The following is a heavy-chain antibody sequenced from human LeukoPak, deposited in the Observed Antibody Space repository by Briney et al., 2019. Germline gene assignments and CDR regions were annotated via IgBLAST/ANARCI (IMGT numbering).Heavy chain of an antibody. CDR2: MYYSGSA. V-gene: IGHV4-59*12. CDR1: GSSITSYY. CDR3: ARGTRGREYYFDY. J-gene: IGHJ4*02. Sequence: SETLSLTCTVSGSSITSYYWSWIRQPPGKGLEWIRCMYYSGSASYNPSLKSRVTISVDTSKNQFSLKLSSVTAADTAVYYCARGTRGREYYFDYWGQGTLVTVSS.